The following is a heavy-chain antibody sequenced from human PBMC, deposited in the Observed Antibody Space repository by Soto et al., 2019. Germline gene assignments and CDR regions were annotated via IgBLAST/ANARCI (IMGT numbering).Heavy chain of an antibody. CDR3: ATLPPRIVVVKTEIPT. Sequence: SETLSLTCAVSGTSISSTYWWTWVRQPPGKGLEWIGEIYHSGSTKYNPSLKSRVTISVDKSNNQFSLELRAVTAADTAVYYCATLPPRIVVVKTEIPTWGQGTLVTGSS. CDR1: GTSISSTYW. V-gene: IGHV4-4*02. J-gene: IGHJ5*02. CDR2: IYHSGST. D-gene: IGHD2-15*01.